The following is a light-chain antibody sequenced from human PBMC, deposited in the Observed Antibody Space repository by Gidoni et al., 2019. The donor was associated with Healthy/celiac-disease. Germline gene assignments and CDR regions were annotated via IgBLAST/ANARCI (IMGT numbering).Light chain of an antibody. CDR2: DAS. V-gene: IGKV1-5*01. CDR1: QSISSW. Sequence: DIQMPQSPSTLSASVGDRVTITCRASQSISSWLAWYQQKPGKAPKLLIYDASSLESGFPSRFSGSGSGTEFTLTISSLQPDDFATYYCQQYNSYLLTFGGGTKVEIK. J-gene: IGKJ4*01. CDR3: QQYNSYLLT.